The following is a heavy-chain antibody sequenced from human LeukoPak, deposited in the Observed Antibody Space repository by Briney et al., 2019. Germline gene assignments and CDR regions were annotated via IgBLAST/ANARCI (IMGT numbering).Heavy chain of an antibody. D-gene: IGHD2-2*01. CDR3: ARGIVVVPAAMQNFDY. CDR2: INHSGST. V-gene: IGHV4-34*01. J-gene: IGHJ4*02. CDR1: GGSFSGYY. Sequence: SETLSLTCAVYGGSFSGYYWSWIRQPPGKRLEWIGEINHSGSTNYNPSLKSRVTISVDTSKNQFSLKLSSVTAADTAVYYCARGIVVVPAAMQNFDYWGQGTLVTVSS.